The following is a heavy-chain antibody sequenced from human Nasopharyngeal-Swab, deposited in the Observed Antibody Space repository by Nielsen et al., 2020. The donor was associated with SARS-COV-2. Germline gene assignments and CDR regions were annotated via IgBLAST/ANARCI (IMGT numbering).Heavy chain of an antibody. D-gene: IGHD3-3*01. V-gene: IGHV3-21*01. Sequence: GESLKISCAASGFTFSSYSMNWVRQAPGKGLEWVSSISSSSSYIYYADSVKGRFTISRDNAKNSLYLQMNSLRAKDTAVYYCARDSKPTIFGVVIIYGMDVWGQGTTGTVSS. CDR1: GFTFSSYS. CDR3: ARDSKPTIFGVVIIYGMDV. J-gene: IGHJ6*02. CDR2: ISSSSSYI.